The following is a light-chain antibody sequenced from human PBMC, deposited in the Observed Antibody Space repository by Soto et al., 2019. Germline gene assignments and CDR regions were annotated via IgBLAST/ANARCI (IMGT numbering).Light chain of an antibody. CDR3: HQLNSYPLT. V-gene: IGKV1-9*01. CDR2: AAS. CDR1: QGISSY. J-gene: IGKJ3*01. Sequence: IQFTQSPSSLSASVGDRVTITCRASQGISSYLAWYQQKPRKAPKLLIYAASTLQSGDPSRFRGSRSGTDFTLTISTLQPGDFAAYYWHQLNSYPLTFAPAPDVDIK.